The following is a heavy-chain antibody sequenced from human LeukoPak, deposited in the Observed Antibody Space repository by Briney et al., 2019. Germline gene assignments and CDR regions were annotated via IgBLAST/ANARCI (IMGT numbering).Heavy chain of an antibody. D-gene: IGHD3-22*01. CDR1: GFTFSSYA. V-gene: IGHV3-23*01. CDR3: AKGITMIVVAKVAFDI. CDR2: ISGSGVST. Sequence: GGSLRLSCAASGFTFSSYAMSWVRQAPGKGLEWVSAISGSGVSTYYADSVKGRFTISRDNAKNSPYLQMNSLRAEDTALYYCAKGITMIVVAKVAFDIWGQGTMVTVSS. J-gene: IGHJ3*02.